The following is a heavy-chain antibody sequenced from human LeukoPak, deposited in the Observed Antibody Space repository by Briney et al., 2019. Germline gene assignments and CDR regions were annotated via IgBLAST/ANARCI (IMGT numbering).Heavy chain of an antibody. CDR3: ATNTSSWSFDY. CDR1: VLTFSNYA. J-gene: IGHJ4*02. Sequence: PGGSLTLSCAPSVLTFSNYAMSWVRQAPGKGLELVSNISGSGAGKYYADSVKGRFTISRDNSKNTLYLQMHSLAAEDTAVYYCATNTSSWSFDYWGQGTLVTVSS. D-gene: IGHD6-13*01. CDR2: ISGSGAGK. V-gene: IGHV3-23*01.